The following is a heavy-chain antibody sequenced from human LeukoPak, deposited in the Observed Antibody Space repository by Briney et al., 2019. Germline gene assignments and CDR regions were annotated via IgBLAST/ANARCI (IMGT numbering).Heavy chain of an antibody. CDR2: IREDGTEK. CDR1: GFTFSGAW. V-gene: IGHV3-7*01. D-gene: IGHD1-26*01. Sequence: GGSLRLSCTASGFTFSGAWMTWVRQAPGKGLEWVANIREDGTEKNYVDSVKGRFTISRDNSKNTLYLQMNSLRAEDTAVYYCARDSQRWELDYYYYYMDVWGKGTTVTISS. CDR3: ARDSQRWELDYYYYYMDV. J-gene: IGHJ6*03.